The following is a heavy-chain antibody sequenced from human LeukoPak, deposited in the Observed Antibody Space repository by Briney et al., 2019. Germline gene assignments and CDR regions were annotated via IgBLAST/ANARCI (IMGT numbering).Heavy chain of an antibody. CDR3: ARHRANYYGSGSYLL. Sequence: SETLSLTCAVYGGSFSGYYWSWIRQPPGKGLEWIGEINHSGSTNYNPSLKSRVTISVDTSKNQFSLKLSSVTAADTAVYYCARHRANYYGSGSYLLWGQGTLVTVSS. CDR1: GGSFSGYY. J-gene: IGHJ4*02. V-gene: IGHV4-34*01. CDR2: INHSGST. D-gene: IGHD3-10*01.